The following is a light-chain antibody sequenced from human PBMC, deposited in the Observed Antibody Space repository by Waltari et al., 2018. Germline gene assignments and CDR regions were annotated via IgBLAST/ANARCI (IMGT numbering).Light chain of an antibody. CDR2: DVN. V-gene: IGLV2-14*03. Sequence: QSALTQPASVSGSPGQSITIPCTGSSSDVGGDDSVSWYEDHPGQAPKVIIYDVNKRPSEASDHFSGSKSGNTASLTISGLQAEDEATCYCSSQSTKNGVIFGGGTKVTVL. CDR3: SSQSTKNGVI. J-gene: IGLJ2*01. CDR1: SSDVGGDDS.